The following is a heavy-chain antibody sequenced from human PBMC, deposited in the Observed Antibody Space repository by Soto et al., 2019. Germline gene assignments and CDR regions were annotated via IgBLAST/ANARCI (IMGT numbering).Heavy chain of an antibody. V-gene: IGHV3-30-3*01. D-gene: IGHD6-19*01. Sequence: QVQLVESGGGVVQPGRSLRLTCAASGFTFSSYAMHWVRQAPGKGLEWVAVISYDGSNKYYADSVKGRFTISRDNSKNPLYLQMNSLRAEDTAVYYCARDPRGFSSGSLDYWGQGTLVTVSS. CDR3: ARDPRGFSSGSLDY. CDR2: ISYDGSNK. J-gene: IGHJ4*02. CDR1: GFTFSSYA.